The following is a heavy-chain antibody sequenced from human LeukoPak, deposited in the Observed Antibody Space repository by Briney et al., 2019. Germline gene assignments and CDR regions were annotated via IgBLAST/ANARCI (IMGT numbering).Heavy chain of an antibody. Sequence: PSETLSLTCAVYGGSFSGYYWSWIRQPPGKGLERIGEINHSGSTNYNPSLKSRVTISVDTSKNQFSLKLSSVTAADTAVYYCHGSGSYYNNWFDPWGQGTLVTVSS. CDR1: GGSFSGYY. D-gene: IGHD3-10*01. J-gene: IGHJ5*02. V-gene: IGHV4-34*01. CDR3: HGSGSYYNNWFDP. CDR2: INHSGST.